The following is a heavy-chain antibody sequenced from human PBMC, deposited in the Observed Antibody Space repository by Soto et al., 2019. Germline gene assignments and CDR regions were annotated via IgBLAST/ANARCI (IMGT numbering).Heavy chain of an antibody. CDR1: GFTFSSYG. CDR3: AREARLFPLYGAPEDYYGMDV. CDR2: IWYDGSNK. Sequence: QVQLVESGGGVVQPGRSLRLSCAASGFTFSSYGMHWVRQAPGKGLEWVAVIWYDGSNKYYADSVKGRFTISRDNSKNTLYLQMNSLRAEDTAVYYCAREARLFPLYGAPEDYYGMDVWGQGTTVTVSS. V-gene: IGHV3-33*01. J-gene: IGHJ6*02. D-gene: IGHD2-8*01.